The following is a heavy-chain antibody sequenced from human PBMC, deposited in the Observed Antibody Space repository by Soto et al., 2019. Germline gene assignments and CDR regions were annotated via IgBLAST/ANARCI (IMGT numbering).Heavy chain of an antibody. CDR2: ILHTGNT. V-gene: IGHV4-4*02. D-gene: IGHD2-15*01. CDR1: GDSFSSSNW. Sequence: QVQLQESGPRLVKPSGTLSLTCGVSGDSFSSSNWWTWVRQSPGQGLEWIGDILHTGNTHYSPSLRSRITISIDTSKKEFYLNLRSVTATVTAVYYCARSPRRVYGKWYFDCWGQGALVTVSS. J-gene: IGHJ4*02. CDR3: ARSPRRVYGKWYFDC.